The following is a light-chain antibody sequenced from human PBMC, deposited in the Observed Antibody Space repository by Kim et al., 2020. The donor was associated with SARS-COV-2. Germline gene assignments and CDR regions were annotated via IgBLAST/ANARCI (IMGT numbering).Light chain of an antibody. CDR1: TGDLGI. Sequence: QSALTQPASVSGSPGQSITISCTGYTGDLGIVSWYQQYPGKAPKLMIYEVSKRPSGVSNRFAGSKSGNTASLTISGLQPEDEADYFCCSYGTWLFGGGTQLTVL. CDR3: CSYGTWL. CDR2: EVS. J-gene: IGLJ3*02. V-gene: IGLV2-23*02.